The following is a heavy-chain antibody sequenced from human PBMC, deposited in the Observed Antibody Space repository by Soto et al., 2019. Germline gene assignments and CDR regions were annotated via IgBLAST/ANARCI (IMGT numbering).Heavy chain of an antibody. CDR1: GGSISSGGYS. D-gene: IGHD3-10*01. CDR2: IYHSGST. J-gene: IGHJ5*02. Sequence: PSETLSLTCAVSGGSISSGGYSWSWIRQPPGKGLEWIGYIYHSGSTYYNPSLKSRVTISVDRSKNQFSLKLSSVTAADTAVYYCARASYGSGSYHAPNWFDPWGQGPLLTVSS. V-gene: IGHV4-30-2*01. CDR3: ARASYGSGSYHAPNWFDP.